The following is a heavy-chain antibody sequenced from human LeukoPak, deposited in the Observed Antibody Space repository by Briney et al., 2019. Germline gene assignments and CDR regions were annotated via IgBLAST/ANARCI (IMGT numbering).Heavy chain of an antibody. CDR3: ASYYSSTHDY. CDR1: GFTFSSYG. J-gene: IGHJ4*02. D-gene: IGHD6-13*01. Sequence: GRSLRLSCAVSGFTFSSYGMHWVRQAPGKGLEWVAVIWYDGSNKYYADSVKGRFTISRDNAQNSLYLQMNSLRDEDTAVYYCASYYSSTHDYWGQGTLVTVSS. V-gene: IGHV3-33*01. CDR2: IWYDGSNK.